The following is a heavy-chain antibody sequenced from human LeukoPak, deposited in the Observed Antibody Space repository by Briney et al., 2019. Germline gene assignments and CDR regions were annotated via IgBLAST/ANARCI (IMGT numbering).Heavy chain of an antibody. V-gene: IGHV3-7*01. CDR3: ARTSRSSSIDD. CDR1: GFTLSSYA. J-gene: IGHJ4*02. Sequence: PGGSLRLSCAASGFTLSSYAVSWVRQAPRKGLEWVANINQGGSDKSYVDSVKGRFTISRDNAKNSLYLEMNSLRVEDTAMYYCARTSRSSSIDDWGQGTLVTVSS. D-gene: IGHD2-15*01. CDR2: INQGGSDK.